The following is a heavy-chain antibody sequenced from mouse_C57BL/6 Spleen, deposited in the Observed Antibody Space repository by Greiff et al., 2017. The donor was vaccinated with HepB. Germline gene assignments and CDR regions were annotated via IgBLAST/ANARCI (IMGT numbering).Heavy chain of an antibody. CDR1: GYTFTDYN. Sequence: VHVKQSGPELVKPGASVKIPCKASGYTFTDYNMDWVKQSHGKSLEWIGDINPNNGGTIYNQKFKGKATLTVDKSSSTAYMELRSLTSEDTAVYYCAREGYDYDGEGYAMDYWGQGTSVTVSS. V-gene: IGHV1-18*01. CDR3: AREGYDYDGEGYAMDY. D-gene: IGHD2-4*01. J-gene: IGHJ4*01. CDR2: INPNNGGT.